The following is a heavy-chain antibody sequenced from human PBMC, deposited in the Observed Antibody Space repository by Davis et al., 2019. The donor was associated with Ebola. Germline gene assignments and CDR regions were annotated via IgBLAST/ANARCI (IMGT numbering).Heavy chain of an antibody. J-gene: IGHJ4*02. Sequence: LRLSCAVSGGSISSGGYSWSWIRQPPGKGLEWIGYIYHSGSTYYNPSLKSRVTISVDRSKNQFSLKLSSVTAADTAVYYCARGVDWLSVFDYWGQGTLVTVSS. CDR3: ARGVDWLSVFDY. D-gene: IGHD3/OR15-3a*01. CDR2: IYHSGST. V-gene: IGHV4-30-2*01. CDR1: GGSISSGGYS.